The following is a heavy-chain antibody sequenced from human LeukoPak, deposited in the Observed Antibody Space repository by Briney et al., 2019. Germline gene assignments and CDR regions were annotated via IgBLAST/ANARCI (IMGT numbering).Heavy chain of an antibody. CDR3: AGGYDYEALGGDYYYGMDV. CDR2: IYTSGST. Sequence: SETLSLTCTVSGGSISSYYWSWIRQPAGKGLEWIGRIYTSGSTNYNPSLKSLVTMSVDTSKNQFSLKLSSVTAADTAVYYCAGGYDYEALGGDYYYGMDVWGQGTTVTVSS. D-gene: IGHD5-12*01. J-gene: IGHJ6*02. CDR1: GGSISSYY. V-gene: IGHV4-4*07.